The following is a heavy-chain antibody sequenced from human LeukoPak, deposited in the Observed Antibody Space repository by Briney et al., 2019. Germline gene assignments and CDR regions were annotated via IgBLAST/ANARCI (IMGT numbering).Heavy chain of an antibody. CDR3: ARARLLGPTGVAAFDI. Sequence: SVKVSCKASRGTFSSYAVTWVRQAPGHGLEWMGGIHPIFNTSNYAQKLQGRVTITADKSTSTVYMELSTLRSEDTAVYYCARARLLGPTGVAAFDIWGQGTMVTVSS. D-gene: IGHD2-8*02. J-gene: IGHJ3*02. CDR2: IHPIFNTS. CDR1: RGTFSSYA. V-gene: IGHV1-69*06.